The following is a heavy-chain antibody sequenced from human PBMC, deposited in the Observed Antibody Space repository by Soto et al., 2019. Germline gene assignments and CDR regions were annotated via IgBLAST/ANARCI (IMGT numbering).Heavy chain of an antibody. D-gene: IGHD5-12*01. V-gene: IGHV3-30*18. CDR1: GFTFSNYA. J-gene: IGHJ4*02. CDR2: ISYDGSNE. Sequence: QVQLVESGGGVVQPGRSLRLSCAASGFTFSNYAMHWVRQAPGKGLEWVAVISYDGSNEYYADSVKGRFTIARDSSKKTVHLQMNSLRPEETAVYYCAKDSEYSGYDPCRWGQGTLVSVSS. CDR3: AKDSEYSGYDPCR.